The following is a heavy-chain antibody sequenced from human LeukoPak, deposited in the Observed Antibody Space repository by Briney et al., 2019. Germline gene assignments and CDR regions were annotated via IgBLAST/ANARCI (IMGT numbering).Heavy chain of an antibody. CDR2: IWYDGSNK. Sequence: GGSLRLSCAASGFTFSSYGMHWVRQPPGKGLEWVAVIWYDGSNKYYADSVKGRFTISRDNSKNTLYLQMNSLRAEDTAVYYCARGGGSIAVAGTSAYWGQGTLVTVSS. D-gene: IGHD6-19*01. CDR3: ARGGGSIAVAGTSAY. V-gene: IGHV3-33*01. J-gene: IGHJ4*02. CDR1: GFTFSSYG.